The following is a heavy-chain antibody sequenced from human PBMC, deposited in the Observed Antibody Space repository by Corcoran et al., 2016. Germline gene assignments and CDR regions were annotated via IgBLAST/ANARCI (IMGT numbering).Heavy chain of an antibody. Sequence: EVQLVQSGAEVKKPGASLKISCKGSGYSFTSYWIGWVRQMPGKGLAWMGIIYPGDSDTRYSPSFQGQVTISADKSISTAYLHWSSLKASDTAMYYCARSFGTGTTSPYFDYCGHATLVTVSS. V-gene: IGHV5-51*01. CDR3: ARSFGTGTTSPYFDY. D-gene: IGHD1-1*01. CDR2: IYPGDSDT. CDR1: GYSFTSYW. J-gene: IGHJ4*01.